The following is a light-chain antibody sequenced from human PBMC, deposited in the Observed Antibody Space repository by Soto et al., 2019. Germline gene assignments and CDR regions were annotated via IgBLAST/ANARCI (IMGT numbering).Light chain of an antibody. CDR2: WAS. CDR3: QQYFIAQYT. CDR1: QNVLYNSNNKNY. Sequence: DIVMTQSPDFLAVSLGERATINCKSSQNVLYNSNNKNYLAWYQQKPGQPPKLLIYWASTRESGVPDRFSGSGSGTDFTLTISSLQAEDVALYYRQQYFIAQYTFGQGTKLEIK. V-gene: IGKV4-1*01. J-gene: IGKJ2*01.